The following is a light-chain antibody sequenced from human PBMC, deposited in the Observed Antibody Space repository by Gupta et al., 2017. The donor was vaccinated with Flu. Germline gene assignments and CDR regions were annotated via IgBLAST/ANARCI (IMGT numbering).Light chain of an antibody. J-gene: IGLJ3*02. Sequence: QSVLTRPPSASGTPRSRVPVSCSGSSSNIGSNYVYWYQQLPETAPKLLIYRNDQRPSGVPDRFSGSKSGTSASLAISGLRSEDEADYYCATWDDNLYACVFGGGTKLTVL. CDR1: SSNIGSNY. CDR2: RND. V-gene: IGLV1-47*01. CDR3: ATWDDNLYACV.